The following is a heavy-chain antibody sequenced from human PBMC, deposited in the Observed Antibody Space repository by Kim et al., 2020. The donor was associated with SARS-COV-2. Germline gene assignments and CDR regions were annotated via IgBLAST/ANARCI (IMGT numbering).Heavy chain of an antibody. CDR2: IYYSGST. D-gene: IGHD6-13*01. CDR1: GGSISSYY. V-gene: IGHV4-59*08. J-gene: IGHJ4*02. Sequence: SETLSLTCTVSGGSISSYYWSWIRQPPGKGLEWIGYIYYSGSTNYNPSLKSRVTISVDTSKNQFSLKLSSVTAADTAVYYCARHSYSSSWLHWGQGTLVTVSS. CDR3: ARHSYSSSWLH.